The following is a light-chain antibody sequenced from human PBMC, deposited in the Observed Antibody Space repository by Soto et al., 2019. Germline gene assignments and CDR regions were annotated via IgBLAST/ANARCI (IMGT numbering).Light chain of an antibody. CDR3: QKNNSAPRT. V-gene: IGKV1-27*01. CDR2: AAS. CDR1: QGISNY. Sequence: DIQMTQSPSSLSASVGDRVTITCRANQGISNYLAWYQQKPGKVPKLLIYAASTLQSGVPSRFSGSGSGTDFTLTISSLQPEDVATYYCQKNNSAPRTFGPGTKVDIK. J-gene: IGKJ3*01.